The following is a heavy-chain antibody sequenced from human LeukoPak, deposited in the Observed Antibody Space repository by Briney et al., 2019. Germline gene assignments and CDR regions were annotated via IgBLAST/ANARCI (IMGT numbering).Heavy chain of an antibody. CDR1: GYSISSGYY. J-gene: IGHJ3*02. V-gene: IGHV4-38-2*02. CDR3: ARDTVGATFPGAFDI. CDR2: IYHSGST. D-gene: IGHD1-26*01. Sequence: PSETLSLTCTVSGYSISSGYYWGWIRQPPGKGLELIGSIYHSGSTYYNPSLKSRVTISLDTSKNQFSLKVTSVTAADTAVYYCARDTVGATFPGAFDIWGQGTMVTVSS.